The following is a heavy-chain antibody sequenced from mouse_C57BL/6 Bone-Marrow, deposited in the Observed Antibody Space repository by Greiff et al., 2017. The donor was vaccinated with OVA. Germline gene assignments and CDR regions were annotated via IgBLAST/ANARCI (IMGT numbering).Heavy chain of an antibody. CDR1: GYTFTSYW. CDR2: IHPNSGST. J-gene: IGHJ1*03. CDR3: ARSPAYSAGIYTSDV. D-gene: IGHD6-1*01. V-gene: IGHV1-64*01. Sequence: QVQLQQPGAELVKPGASVKLSCKASGYTFTSYWMHWVKQRPGQGLEWIGMIHPNSGSTNYNEKFKSKATLTVDKSSSTAYMQLSSLTSEDSAVXICARSPAYSAGIYTSDVCGTETPGTVS.